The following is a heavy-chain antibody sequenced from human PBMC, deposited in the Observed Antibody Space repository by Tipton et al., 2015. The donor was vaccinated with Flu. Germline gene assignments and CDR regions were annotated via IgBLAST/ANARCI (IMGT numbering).Heavy chain of an antibody. V-gene: IGHV4-34*01. CDR1: GGSFSGYY. J-gene: IGHJ4*02. D-gene: IGHD2/OR15-2a*01. CDR3: VVLRLLTFY. Sequence: TLSLTCAVYGGSFSGYYWSWIRQPPGKGLEWIGEINHSGSTNYNPSLKSRVTISVDTSKNQFSLKLSSVTAADTAEYYCVVLRLLTFYWGQGTLVTVSS. CDR2: INHSGST.